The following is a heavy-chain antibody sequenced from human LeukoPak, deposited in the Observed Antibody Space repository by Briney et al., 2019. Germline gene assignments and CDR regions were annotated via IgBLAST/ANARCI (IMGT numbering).Heavy chain of an antibody. D-gene: IGHD2-2*01. CDR3: ARANFLYCSSTSCLCDY. CDR1: GYTFTDYY. V-gene: IGHV1-2*02. CDR2: INPNDGDT. Sequence: ASVKVSCKASGYTFTDYYMHWVRQAPGQGFEWMGWINPNDGDTYYAQKFQGRVTMTRDTSISTAHMEVSRLRSDDTAVYYCARANFLYCSSTSCLCDYWGQGTLVTVSS. J-gene: IGHJ4*02.